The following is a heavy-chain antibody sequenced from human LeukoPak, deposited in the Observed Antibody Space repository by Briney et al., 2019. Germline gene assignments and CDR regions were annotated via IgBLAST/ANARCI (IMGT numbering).Heavy chain of an antibody. V-gene: IGHV4-34*01. J-gene: IGHJ4*02. D-gene: IGHD3-16*01. CDR2: INHSGST. CDR1: GGSFSGYY. CDR3: ARTPYFYDYVWGSQARAYYFDY. Sequence: SETLSLTCAVYGGSFSGYYWSWIRQPPGKGLEWIGEINHSGSTNYNPSLKSRVTISVDTSKNQFSLKLSSVTAADTAVYYCARTPYFYDYVWGSQARAYYFDYWGQGTLVTVSS.